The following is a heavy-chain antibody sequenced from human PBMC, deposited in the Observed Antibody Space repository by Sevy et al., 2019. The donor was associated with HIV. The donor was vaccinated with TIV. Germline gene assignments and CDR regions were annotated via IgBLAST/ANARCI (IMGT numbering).Heavy chain of an antibody. V-gene: IGHV3-66*01. D-gene: IGHD5-18*01. CDR3: ARGKSGYGYALNY. J-gene: IGHJ4*02. CDR1: GFSVNSNY. Sequence: GGSLRLSCAASGFSVNSNYMTWVRQAPGKGLEGVSVIYSDETTYHADSVKDRFTISRDNSKNMSYLQMSSLRAEDTVIYYCARGKSGYGYALNYWGQGTLVTVSS. CDR2: IYSDETT.